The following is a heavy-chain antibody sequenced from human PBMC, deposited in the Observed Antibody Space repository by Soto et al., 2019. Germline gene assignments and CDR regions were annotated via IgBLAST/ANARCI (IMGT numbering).Heavy chain of an antibody. CDR1: GYTFTSYY. CDR3: ARPRHCSGGSCQNWFDP. V-gene: IGHV1-46*01. D-gene: IGHD2-15*01. J-gene: IGHJ5*02. Sequence: GASVKVSCKASGYTFTSYYMHWVRQAPGQGLEWMGIINPSGGSTSYAQKFQGRVTMTRDTSTSTVYMELSSLRSEDTAVYYCARPRHCSGGSCQNWFDPWGQGTLVTVSS. CDR2: INPSGGST.